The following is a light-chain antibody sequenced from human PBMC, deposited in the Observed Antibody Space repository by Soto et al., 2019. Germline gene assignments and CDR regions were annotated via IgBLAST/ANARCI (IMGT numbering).Light chain of an antibody. V-gene: IGKV3D-15*01. Sequence: EIVMTQSPATLSVSPVERATLSCMASQSVSSNLAWYQQKPGQAPRLLIYGASTRATGIPARFSGSGSGTEFTLTISSLQSEDFAVYYCQQYNNWPPDTCGQGNKVDIK. J-gene: IGKJ1*01. CDR1: QSVSSN. CDR3: QQYNNWPPDT. CDR2: GAS.